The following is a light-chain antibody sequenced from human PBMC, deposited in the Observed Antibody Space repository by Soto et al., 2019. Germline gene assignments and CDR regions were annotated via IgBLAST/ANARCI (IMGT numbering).Light chain of an antibody. CDR2: AVS. Sequence: QSALTQPASVSGSPGQSITISCTGTSSDVGGYNHVSWYQHSPGKAPKLILFAVSDRPSGVSHRFSGSKSGNTASLTISGLQAEDEDDYYCCSYTSLSTVVFVGGTKLTVL. J-gene: IGLJ2*01. CDR1: SSDVGGYNH. CDR3: CSYTSLSTVV. V-gene: IGLV2-14*01.